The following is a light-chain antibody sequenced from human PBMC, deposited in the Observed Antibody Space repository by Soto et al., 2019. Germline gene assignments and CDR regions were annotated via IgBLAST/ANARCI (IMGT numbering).Light chain of an antibody. CDR1: SSDVGNYNF. J-gene: IGLJ1*01. V-gene: IGLV2-11*01. Sequence: QSVLTQPRSMSDSPGQSVTISCTGTSSDVGNYNFVSWYQQHPGKAPKLLIYDVSKRPSGVPDRFSGSKSGYTAPLTISGLQAEDEADYYCCSYAGSYSYVFGTGTKLTVL. CDR2: DVS. CDR3: CSYAGSYSYV.